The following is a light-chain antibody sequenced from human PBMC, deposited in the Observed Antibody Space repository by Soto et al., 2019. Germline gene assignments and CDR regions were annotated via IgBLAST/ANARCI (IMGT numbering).Light chain of an antibody. Sequence: QSVLTQPAAVSGSPGQSMTISCTGTSSDVGGYNYVSWYQQHPGKAPKFMIYDVSNRPSGVSNRLSGSKSGNTASLTISGLQAEDEADYYCSSYTSSSTLVFGTGTKVTVL. CDR2: DVS. CDR3: SSYTSSSTLV. CDR1: SSDVGGYNY. J-gene: IGLJ1*01. V-gene: IGLV2-14*01.